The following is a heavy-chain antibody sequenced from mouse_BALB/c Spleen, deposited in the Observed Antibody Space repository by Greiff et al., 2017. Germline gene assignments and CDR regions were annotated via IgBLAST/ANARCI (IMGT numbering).Heavy chain of an antibody. CDR3: ARSYGNPYYAMDY. D-gene: IGHD2-1*01. J-gene: IGHJ4*01. CDR1: GYTFTNYG. V-gene: IGHV9-1*02. CDR2: INTYTGEP. Sequence: VQLVESGPELKKPGETVKISCKASGYTFTNYGMNWVKQAPGKGLKWMGWINTYTGEPTYADDFKGRFAFSLETSASTAYLQINNLKNEDMATYFCARSYGNPYYAMDYWGQGTSVTVSS.